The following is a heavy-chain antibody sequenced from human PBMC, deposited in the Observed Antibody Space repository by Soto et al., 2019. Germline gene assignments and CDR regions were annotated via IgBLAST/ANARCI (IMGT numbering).Heavy chain of an antibody. CDR3: AKGYSTGWYDFDS. V-gene: IGHV3-23*01. J-gene: IGHJ4*02. CDR2: ISASGSNR. CDR1: GFTFNNYG. Sequence: GGSLRLSCAASGFTFNNYGMSWVRQSPGKGLEWVSFISASGSNRYYADSVKGRFTISRDNSENTLYLEMNSLRAEDTAVFYCAKGYSTGWYDFDSWGQGTMVTVSS. D-gene: IGHD2-8*02.